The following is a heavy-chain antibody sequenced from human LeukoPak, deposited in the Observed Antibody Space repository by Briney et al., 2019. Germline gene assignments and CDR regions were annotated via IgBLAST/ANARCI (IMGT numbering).Heavy chain of an antibody. CDR1: GYTLTSYG. V-gene: IGHV1-18*01. J-gene: IGHJ4*02. CDR2: ISTYNGNT. CDR3: ARGGITMVRGVIIPNYYFDY. Sequence: ASVNVSCKASGYTLTSYGISGVRQAPGQGGEWMGWISTYNGNTNYAQKLQGRVSMTTDTSTSTVYMELRSLRSDDTAVYYCARGGITMVRGVIIPNYYFDYWGQGTLVTVSS. D-gene: IGHD3-10*01.